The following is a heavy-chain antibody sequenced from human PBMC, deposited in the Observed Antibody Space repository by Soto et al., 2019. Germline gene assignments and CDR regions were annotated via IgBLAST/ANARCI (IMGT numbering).Heavy chain of an antibody. J-gene: IGHJ5*02. V-gene: IGHV1-69*06. CDR3: ARANDSSGYYYPVSWFDP. CDR1: GGTFSSYA. CDR2: IIPIFGTA. D-gene: IGHD3-22*01. Sequence: SVKVSCKASGGTFSSYAISWVRQAPGQGLEWMGGIIPIFGTANYAQKFQGRVTITADKSMSTAYMELSSLRSEDTAVYYCARANDSSGYYYPVSWFDPWGQGTLVTVSS.